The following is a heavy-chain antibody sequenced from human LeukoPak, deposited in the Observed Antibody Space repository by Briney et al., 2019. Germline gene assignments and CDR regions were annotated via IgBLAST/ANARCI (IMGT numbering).Heavy chain of an antibody. CDR2: INSDGYSI. CDR3: TRAGYSSGFDS. J-gene: IGHJ5*01. V-gene: IGHV3-74*03. D-gene: IGHD6-19*01. CDR1: GFTFSGYW. Sequence: GGSLRLSCAASGFTFSGYWMHWVRQAPGKGLVWISRINSDGYSITYADSVKGRFTISRDNAKNTLYLQMNSLIAEDTAVYFCTRAGYSSGFDSWGQGTLVNVSS.